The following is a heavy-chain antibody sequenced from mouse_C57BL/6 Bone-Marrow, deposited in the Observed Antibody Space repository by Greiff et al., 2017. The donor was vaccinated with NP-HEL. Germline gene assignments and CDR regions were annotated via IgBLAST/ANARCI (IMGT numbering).Heavy chain of an antibody. V-gene: IGHV5-16*01. CDR1: GFTFSDYY. Sequence: EVKVEESEGGLVQPGSSMKLSCTASGFTFSDYYMAWVRQVPEKGLEWVANINYDGSSTYYLDSLKSRFIISRDNAKNILYLQMSSLKSEDTATYYCAREQLRPPYAMDYWGQGTSVTVSS. D-gene: IGHD3-2*02. CDR3: AREQLRPPYAMDY. J-gene: IGHJ4*01. CDR2: INYDGSST.